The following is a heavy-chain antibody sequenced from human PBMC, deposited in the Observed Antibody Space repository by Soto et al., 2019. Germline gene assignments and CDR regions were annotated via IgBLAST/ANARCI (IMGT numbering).Heavy chain of an antibody. CDR3: AREGSSYDFWSGYYGMDV. V-gene: IGHV3-53*04. J-gene: IGHJ6*02. D-gene: IGHD3-3*01. CDR2: IYSGGST. Sequence: GGSLRLSCAASGFTVSSNYMSWVRQAPGKGLEWVSVIYSGGSTYYADSVKGRFTISRHNSKNTLYLQMNSLRAEDTAVYYCAREGSSYDFWSGYYGMDVWGQGPRSPSP. CDR1: GFTVSSNY.